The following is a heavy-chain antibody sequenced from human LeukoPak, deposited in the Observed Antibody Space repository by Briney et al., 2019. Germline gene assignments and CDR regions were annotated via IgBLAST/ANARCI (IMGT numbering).Heavy chain of an antibody. D-gene: IGHD2-2*01. CDR1: SGSISSFY. J-gene: IGHJ5*02. CDR3: ARRDGYCSSSSCYFARFDP. Sequence: PSETLSLTCTVYSGSISSFYWSWLRQFPGKGLEWIGDIYYSGRTSYNPSLKSRVTISVDTSKNQFSLKLSSVTAADTAVYYCARRDGYCSSSSCYFARFDPWGQGTLVTISS. V-gene: IGHV4-59*08. CDR2: IYYSGRT.